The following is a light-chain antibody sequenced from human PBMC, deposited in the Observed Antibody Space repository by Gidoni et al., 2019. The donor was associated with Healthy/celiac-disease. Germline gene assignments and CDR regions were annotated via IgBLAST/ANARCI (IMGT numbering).Light chain of an antibody. CDR2: KAS. CDR1: QSISSW. Sequence: DIQMTQSPSTLSASVGDRVTITCRASQSISSWLAWYQQKPGKAPKLLIYKASSLESGVPSRFIGSGSGTEFTLTISSLQPYDFATYYCQQYNSYRYTFGQGTKLEIK. J-gene: IGKJ2*01. CDR3: QQYNSYRYT. V-gene: IGKV1-5*03.